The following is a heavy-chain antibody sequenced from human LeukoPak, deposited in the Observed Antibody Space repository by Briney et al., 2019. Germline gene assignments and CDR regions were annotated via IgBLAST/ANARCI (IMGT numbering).Heavy chain of an antibody. Sequence: PSETLSLTCTVSGGSIISSSYYWGWIRQPPGKGLEWIGSMYYSGSTYKNPSLKSRVTISVDTSKNQFSLKLSSVTAADTAVYYCARHGPTGIVLRFLEWLLGYFDYWGQGTLVTVSS. CDR2: MYYSGST. V-gene: IGHV4-39*01. CDR1: GGSIISSSYY. D-gene: IGHD3-3*01. J-gene: IGHJ4*02. CDR3: ARHGPTGIVLRFLEWLLGYFDY.